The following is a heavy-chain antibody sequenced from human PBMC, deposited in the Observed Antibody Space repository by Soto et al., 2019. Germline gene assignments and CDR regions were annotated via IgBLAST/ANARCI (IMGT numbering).Heavy chain of an antibody. Sequence: AGSLRLSCAASGFIFSSHWMSWVRQAPGKGLEWVANIKRDGSEKYYVDSVKGRFTISRDNAKNSLYLQVSSLRADDTAVYYCARESSSGWYYFDYWGQGTLVTAS. CDR1: GFIFSSHW. D-gene: IGHD6-19*01. CDR3: ARESSSGWYYFDY. V-gene: IGHV3-7*03. CDR2: IKRDGSEK. J-gene: IGHJ4*02.